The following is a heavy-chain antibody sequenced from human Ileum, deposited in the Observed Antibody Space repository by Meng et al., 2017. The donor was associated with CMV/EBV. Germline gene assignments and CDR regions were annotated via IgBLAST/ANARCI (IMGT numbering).Heavy chain of an antibody. D-gene: IGHD3-16*01. Sequence: GESLKISCAASGFSVSRNYMNWVRQAPGKGPEWVSVVYSSGSSGRSTYYADFVKGRFTISRDDSKNTVYLQLNRLTVEDTAVYYCAREWGFDNWGQGTLVTVSS. J-gene: IGHJ4*02. V-gene: IGHV3-53*01. CDR3: AREWGFDN. CDR1: GFSVSRNY. CDR2: VYSSGSSGRST.